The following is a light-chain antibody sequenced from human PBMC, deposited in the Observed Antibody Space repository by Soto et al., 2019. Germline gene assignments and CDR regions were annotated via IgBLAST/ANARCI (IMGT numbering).Light chain of an antibody. CDR1: TSNIGANH. Sequence: QSVLTQPPSAAGTPGQRVIISCSGSTSNIGANHVNWYQQFPGTAPKLLIFATDRRPSGVPARFSGSKSGTSASLAISGLQSEDEADYYCASWDDSLNGHLVFGGGTKLTVL. J-gene: IGLJ2*01. V-gene: IGLV1-44*01. CDR3: ASWDDSLNGHLV. CDR2: ATD.